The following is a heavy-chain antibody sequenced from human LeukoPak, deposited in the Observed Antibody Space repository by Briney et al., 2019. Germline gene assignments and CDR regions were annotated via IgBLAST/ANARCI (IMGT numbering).Heavy chain of an antibody. CDR3: ARDAPTVAATSWDPFCFGY. V-gene: IGHV1-3*01. J-gene: IGHJ4*02. CDR2: INAGNGNT. CDR1: GGTFSNYA. Sequence: GASVKVSCKASGGTFSNYAMHWVRQAPGQRLEWMGWINAGNGNTKYSQKFQGRVTITRDTSASTAYMELSSLRSEDTAVYYCARDAPTVAATSWDPFCFGYWGQGTLVTVSS. D-gene: IGHD2-15*01.